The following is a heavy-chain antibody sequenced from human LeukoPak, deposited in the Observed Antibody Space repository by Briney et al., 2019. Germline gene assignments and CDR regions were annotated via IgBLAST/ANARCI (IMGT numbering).Heavy chain of an antibody. Sequence: GGSLRLSCAASGFTFSDYWMSWVRQAPGKGLEWVANIKPDGSEKFYVDSVKGRFTISRDNAKDSVSLQLNSLRVEDTAVYYCARHASGWFAWGQGTLVPVSS. J-gene: IGHJ5*02. CDR2: IKPDGSEK. CDR3: ARHASGWFA. V-gene: IGHV3-7*01. D-gene: IGHD6-19*01. CDR1: GFTFSDYW.